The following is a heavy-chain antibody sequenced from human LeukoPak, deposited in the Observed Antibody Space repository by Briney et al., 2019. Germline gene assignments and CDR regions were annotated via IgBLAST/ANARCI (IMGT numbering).Heavy chain of an antibody. CDR2: IYDSGTS. J-gene: IGHJ4*02. Sequence: SETLSLTCSVSSGSISSYYWGWIRQPPGKGLEWIGSIYDSGTSYYNPSLKSRVTISVDTAKNQFSLKVTSVTAADTALYYCARVFEDGFNSFDYWGQGTLVTVSS. CDR3: ARVFEDGFNSFDY. CDR1: SGSISSYY. D-gene: IGHD5-24*01. V-gene: IGHV4-38-2*02.